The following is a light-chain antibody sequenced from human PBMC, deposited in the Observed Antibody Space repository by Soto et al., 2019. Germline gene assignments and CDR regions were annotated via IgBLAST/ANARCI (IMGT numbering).Light chain of an antibody. V-gene: IGKV3-20*01. Sequence: IVLTQSPCTLSLSPGERANLSCRASQSVSSSYLAWYEQKPGQAPRLLIYGASSRASGIPDRFRGSGSGTDFTLTISRLEAEDFAVYYCQQYGSSAWTFGQGTKVDIK. J-gene: IGKJ1*01. CDR1: QSVSSSY. CDR2: GAS. CDR3: QQYGSSAWT.